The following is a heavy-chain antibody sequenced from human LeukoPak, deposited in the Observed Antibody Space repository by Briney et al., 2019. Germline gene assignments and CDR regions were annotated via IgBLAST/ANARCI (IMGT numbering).Heavy chain of an antibody. D-gene: IGHD5/OR15-5a*01. CDR3: AREVSTLFDY. V-gene: IGHV1-8*01. J-gene: IGHJ4*02. Sequence: ASVKVSCKASGYTFTSYDIDWVRQAAGQGLEWMGWMNPNSANTGYAQKFQGRVTITRNTSISTAYMELSSLTSEDTAVYYCAREVSTLFDYWGQGTLVTVSS. CDR2: MNPNSANT. CDR1: GYTFTSYD.